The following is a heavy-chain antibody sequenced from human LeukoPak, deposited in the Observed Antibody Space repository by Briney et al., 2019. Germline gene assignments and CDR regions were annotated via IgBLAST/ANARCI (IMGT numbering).Heavy chain of an antibody. Sequence: PSQTLSLTCTVSGGSISSGGYYWSWIRQPSGKGLEWIGEINHSGSTNYNPSLKSRVTISVDTSKNQFSLKLSSVTAADTAVYYCARASASSYFPFDYWGQGTLVTVSS. CDR2: INHSGST. CDR3: ARASASSYFPFDY. CDR1: GGSISSGGYY. D-gene: IGHD2-15*01. J-gene: IGHJ4*02. V-gene: IGHV4-30-2*01.